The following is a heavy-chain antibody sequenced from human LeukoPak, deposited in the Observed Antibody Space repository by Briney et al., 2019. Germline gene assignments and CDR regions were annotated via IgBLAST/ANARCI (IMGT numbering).Heavy chain of an antibody. CDR3: AKEGLVMGPSNWFDP. CDR1: GFTFSSYG. V-gene: IGHV3-23*01. CDR2: ISGSGGST. J-gene: IGHJ5*02. Sequence: GGTLRLSCAASGFTFSSYGMSWVRQAPGKGLEWVSAISGSGGSTYYADSVKGRFTISRDNSKNTLYLQMNSLRAEDTAVYYCAKEGLVMGPSNWFDPWGQGTLVTVSS. D-gene: IGHD3-9*01.